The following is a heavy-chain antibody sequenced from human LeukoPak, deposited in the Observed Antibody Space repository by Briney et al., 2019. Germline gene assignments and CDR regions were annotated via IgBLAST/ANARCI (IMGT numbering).Heavy chain of an antibody. Sequence: PGGSLRLSCAASGFTFSTYDMSWVRQAPGEGLEWVSAISVSGGGKYYADSVKGRFTISRDNSKNTLYLQMNSLRAEDTAVYYCARDRVARTPDYWGQGTLVTVSS. J-gene: IGHJ4*02. CDR3: ARDRVARTPDY. D-gene: IGHD1/OR15-1a*01. CDR1: GFTFSTYD. CDR2: ISVSGGGK. V-gene: IGHV3-23*01.